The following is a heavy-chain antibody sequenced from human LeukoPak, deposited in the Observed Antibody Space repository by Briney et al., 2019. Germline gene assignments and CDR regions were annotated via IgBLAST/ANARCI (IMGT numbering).Heavy chain of an antibody. CDR1: GFTFSSYA. J-gene: IGHJ4*02. CDR2: ISYDRSNK. D-gene: IGHD6-19*01. CDR3: ARDAAWYSSGVGYILYYFDY. Sequence: PGRSLRLSCAASGFTFSSYAMHWVRQAPGKGLEWVAVISYDRSNKYYADSVKGRFTISKDNSKNTLYLQMNSLRAEDTAVYYCARDAAWYSSGVGYILYYFDYWGQGTLVTVSS. V-gene: IGHV3-30*04.